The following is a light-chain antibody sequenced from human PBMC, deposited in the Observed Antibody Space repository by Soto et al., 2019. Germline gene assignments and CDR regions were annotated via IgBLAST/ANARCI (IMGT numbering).Light chain of an antibody. V-gene: IGLV2-18*02. CDR1: SSDVGSYNR. CDR2: EVS. J-gene: IGLJ1*01. CDR3: NSYTSSNTYV. Sequence: QSVLTQPPPVSGSPGQSVTISCTGTSSDVGSYNRVSWYQQPPGTAPKLMIYEVSNRPSGVPDRFSGSKSGNTASLTISGLQPEDEADYYCNSYTSSNTYVFGTGTKLTVL.